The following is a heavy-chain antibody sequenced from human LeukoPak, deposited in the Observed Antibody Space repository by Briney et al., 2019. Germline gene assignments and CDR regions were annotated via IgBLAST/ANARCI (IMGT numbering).Heavy chain of an antibody. CDR2: IIPIFGTA. Sequence: ASVKVSCKASGGTFSSYAISWVRQAPGQGLEWMGRIIPIFGTANYAQKFQGRVTITTDESTSTAYMELSSLRSEDTAVYYCARGPNVYYDSSGYYLNWFDPWGQGTLVTVSS. V-gene: IGHV1-69*05. CDR1: GGTFSSYA. CDR3: ARGPNVYYDSSGYYLNWFDP. D-gene: IGHD3-22*01. J-gene: IGHJ5*02.